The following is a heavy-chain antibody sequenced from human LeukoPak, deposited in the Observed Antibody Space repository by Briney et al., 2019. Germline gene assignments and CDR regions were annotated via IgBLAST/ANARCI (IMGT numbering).Heavy chain of an antibody. V-gene: IGHV4-39*07. J-gene: IGHJ4*02. CDR2: VYYSGTT. CDR1: GDSISLSFYY. D-gene: IGHD2-15*01. CDR3: ARNGDYSMDY. Sequence: NPSETLSLTCSVSGDSISLSFYYWGWIRQPPGKALEWIGSVYYSGTTSYNPSLKSRVTISVDMSKNHFSLRLRSVTAADTAVYYCARNGDYSMDYWGQGTLVTVSS.